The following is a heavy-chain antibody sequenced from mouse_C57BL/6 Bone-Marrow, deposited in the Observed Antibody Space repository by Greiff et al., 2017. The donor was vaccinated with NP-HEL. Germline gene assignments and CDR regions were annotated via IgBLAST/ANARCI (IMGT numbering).Heavy chain of an antibody. V-gene: IGHV1-59*01. CDR3: ASRGVYCNRDY. J-gene: IGHJ2*01. D-gene: IGHD2-1*01. CDR1: GYTFTSYW. CDR2: IDPSDSYT. Sequence: QVQLQQPGAELVRPGTSVKLSCTASGYTFTSYWMHWVKQRPGQGLEWIGVIDPSDSYTNYNQKFKGRATLTVDTSSSPAYMQLSSLTSEDSAVYYYASRGVYCNRDYWGKGTTLTVSS.